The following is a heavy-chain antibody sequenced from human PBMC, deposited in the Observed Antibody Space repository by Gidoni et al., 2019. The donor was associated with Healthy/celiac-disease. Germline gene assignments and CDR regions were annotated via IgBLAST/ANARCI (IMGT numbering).Heavy chain of an antibody. J-gene: IGHJ4*02. Sequence: EVQLVESGGGLVKPGGSLRLSCAASGFTSSSYSMNWVRQAPGKGLEWCSSISSSSSYIYYADSVKGRFTISRDNAKNSLYLQMNSRRAEDTAVYYCARGSGSGWYGIDYWGQGTLVTVSS. D-gene: IGHD6-19*01. CDR3: ARGSGSGWYGIDY. CDR1: GFTSSSYS. CDR2: ISSSSSYI. V-gene: IGHV3-21*01.